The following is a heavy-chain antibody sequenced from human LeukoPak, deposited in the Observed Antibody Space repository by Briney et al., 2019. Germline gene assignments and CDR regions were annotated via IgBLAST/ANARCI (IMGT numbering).Heavy chain of an antibody. J-gene: IGHJ3*02. CDR3: ARNWESTGYPDKFDI. V-gene: IGHV5-51*01. CDR2: IYPGDSDI. D-gene: IGHD3-22*01. Sequence: GESLKISCKGSGYSFTSYWMAWVRQMPGKSLEWMGLIYPGDSDIRYSPSFQGQVTISADKSITTAYLQWSSLKASDSAMDYCARNWESTGYPDKFDIWGQGTMVTVSS. CDR1: GYSFTSYW.